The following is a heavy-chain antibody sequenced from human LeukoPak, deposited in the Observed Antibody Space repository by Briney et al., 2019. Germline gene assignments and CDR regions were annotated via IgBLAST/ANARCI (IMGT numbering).Heavy chain of an antibody. CDR3: GIVCSSTSCYWAPYYYHYMDV. D-gene: IGHD2-2*01. CDR2: IWYGGSNK. J-gene: IGHJ6*03. Sequence: GGSLRLSCAASGFTFSSYGMHWVRQAPGKGLEWVAVIWYGGSNKYYADSVKGRFTISRDNSKNTLYLQMNSLRAEDTAVYYCGIVCSSTSCYWAPYYYHYMDVWGKGTTVTVSS. CDR1: GFTFSSYG. V-gene: IGHV3-33*08.